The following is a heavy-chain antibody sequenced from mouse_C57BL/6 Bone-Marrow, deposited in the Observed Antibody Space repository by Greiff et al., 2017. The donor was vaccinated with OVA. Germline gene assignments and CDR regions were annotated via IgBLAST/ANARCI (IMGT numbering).Heavy chain of an antibody. CDR1: GYAFSSSW. D-gene: IGHD2-5*01. CDR3: ARTYYSNYGFAY. V-gene: IGHV1-82*01. CDR2: IYPGDGDT. J-gene: IGHJ3*01. Sequence: QVQLKESGPELVKPGASVKISCKASGYAFSSSWMNWVKQRPGKGLEWIGRIYPGDGDTNYNGKFKGKATLTADKSSSTAYMQLSSLTSEDSAVYFCARTYYSNYGFAYWGQGTLVTVSA.